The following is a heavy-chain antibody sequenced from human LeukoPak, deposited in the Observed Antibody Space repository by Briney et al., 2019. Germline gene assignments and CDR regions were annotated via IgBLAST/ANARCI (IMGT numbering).Heavy chain of an antibody. Sequence: SETLSLTCTVYGGSFGGFYWSWLRQPPGKGLEWIGEINHSGGTNYNPSLKSRVTISVDTSKNQFSLTLSSVTAADTAVYYCASDSSGSPYYSGMDVWGQGTTVTVSS. CDR2: INHSGGT. V-gene: IGHV4-34*01. CDR3: ASDSSGSPYYSGMDV. J-gene: IGHJ6*02. D-gene: IGHD3-22*01. CDR1: GGSFGGFY.